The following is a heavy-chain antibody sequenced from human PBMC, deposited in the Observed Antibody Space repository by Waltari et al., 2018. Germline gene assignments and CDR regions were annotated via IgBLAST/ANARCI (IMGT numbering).Heavy chain of an antibody. CDR1: GAIFISYG. V-gene: IGHV1-69*01. J-gene: IGHJ6*02. D-gene: IGHD5-18*01. CDR3: AGGKKLWSSNSGGDYYYGMDV. CDR2: IIPVFETT. Sequence: QVQLVQSGAEVKKPGSAVKVSCKASGAIFISYGIRWVRQAPVQGLEWRGGIIPVFETTNYAQKFQGRVTITADESTSTAYMELSSLRSEDTGVYYCAGGKKLWSSNSGGDYYYGMDVWGQGTTVTVSS.